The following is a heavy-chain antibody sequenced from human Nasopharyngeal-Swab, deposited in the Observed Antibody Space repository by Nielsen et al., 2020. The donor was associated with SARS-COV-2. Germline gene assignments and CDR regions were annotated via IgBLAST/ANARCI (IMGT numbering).Heavy chain of an antibody. D-gene: IGHD3-10*01. CDR2: ITWDGGGT. CDR3: AKDSWTGDSYGSGSLFHS. V-gene: IGHV3-43*01. Sequence: GESLKISCAASGSTFDDYMMHWVRQGPGKGLEWVSLITWDGGGTYYADSVKGRFTISRDNSKSSLFLQMNSLRPEDTALYFCAKDSWTGDSYGSGSLFHSWGQGAQVTVSS. J-gene: IGHJ4*02. CDR1: GSTFDDYM.